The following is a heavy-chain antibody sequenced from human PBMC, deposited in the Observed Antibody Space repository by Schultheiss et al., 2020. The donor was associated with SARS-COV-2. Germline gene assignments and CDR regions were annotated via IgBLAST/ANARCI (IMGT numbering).Heavy chain of an antibody. V-gene: IGHV3-74*01. Sequence: GGSLRLSCAASGFTFSSYWMHWVRQAPGKGLVWVSLINSDGSSTSYADSVKGRFTISRDNAKNTLYLQMNSLRAEDTAVYYCARDLLQGYYYGMDVWGQGTTVTVSS. CDR2: INSDGSST. CDR1: GFTFSSYW. D-gene: IGHD2-15*01. CDR3: ARDLLQGYYYGMDV. J-gene: IGHJ6*02.